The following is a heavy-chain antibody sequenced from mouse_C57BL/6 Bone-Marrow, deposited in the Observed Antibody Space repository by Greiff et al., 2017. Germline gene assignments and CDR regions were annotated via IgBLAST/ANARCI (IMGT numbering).Heavy chain of an antibody. CDR1: GYTFTSYG. Sequence: QVQLKESGAELARPGASVKLSCKASGYTFTSYGISWVKQRTGQGLEWIGEIYPRSGNTYYNEKFKGKATLTADKSSSTAYMELRSLTSEDSAVYFCARCYYYGSSLYAMDFWGQGTSVTVSS. CDR3: ARCYYYGSSLYAMDF. D-gene: IGHD1-1*01. V-gene: IGHV1-81*01. CDR2: IYPRSGNT. J-gene: IGHJ4*01.